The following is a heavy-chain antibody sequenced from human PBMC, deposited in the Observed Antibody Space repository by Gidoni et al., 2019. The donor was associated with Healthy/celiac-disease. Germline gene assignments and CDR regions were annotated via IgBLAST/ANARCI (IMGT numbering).Heavy chain of an antibody. D-gene: IGHD3-22*01. J-gene: IGHJ4*02. CDR1: FSSYA. Sequence: FSSYAISWVRQAPGQGLEWMGGIIPIFGTANYAQKFQGRVTITADESTSTAYMELSSLRSEDTAVYYCARANIEYYDSRGGYFDYWGQGTLVTVSS. V-gene: IGHV1-69*01. CDR2: IIPIFGTA. CDR3: ARANIEYYDSRGGYFDY.